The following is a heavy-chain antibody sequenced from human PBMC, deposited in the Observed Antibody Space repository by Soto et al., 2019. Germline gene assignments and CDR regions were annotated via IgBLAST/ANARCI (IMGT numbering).Heavy chain of an antibody. CDR3: ARVSRVVFDN. V-gene: IGHV1-46*01. Sequence: QVQLVQSGAEVKRPGASVKVSCKASGYTFTSYFIHWVRQAPGQGLEWMGVFDPSGVATNSAQNFQGRHTMTRNTSTSTVYMDLTSLGSDDTATYYCARVSRVVFDNWGQGTQVTVSS. CDR2: FDPSGVAT. J-gene: IGHJ3*02. CDR1: GYTFTSYF. D-gene: IGHD2-15*01.